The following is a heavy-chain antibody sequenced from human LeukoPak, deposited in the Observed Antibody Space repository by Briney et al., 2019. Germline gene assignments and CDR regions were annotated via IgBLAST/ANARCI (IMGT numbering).Heavy chain of an antibody. D-gene: IGHD3/OR15-3a*01. V-gene: IGHV3-7*01. CDR2: IKQDGSEK. CDR3: AREGGGDNFMIFY. J-gene: IGHJ4*02. CDR1: GFTFSSYW. Sequence: GGSLRLSCAASGFTFSSYWMSWVRQAPGKGLEWVANIKQDGSEKYYVDSVKGRFTISRDNAKNSLYLQMNSLRAEDTAVYYCAREGGGDNFMIFYWGQGTLVTVSS.